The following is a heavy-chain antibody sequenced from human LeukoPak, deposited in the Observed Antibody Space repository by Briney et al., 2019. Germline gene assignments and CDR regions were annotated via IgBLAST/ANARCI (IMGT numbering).Heavy chain of an antibody. J-gene: IGHJ4*02. CDR3: AKGALGSRRHYFFDY. CDR1: GFTFSAYA. CDR2: IGGSGGST. Sequence: GGSLRLSCAASGFTFSAYAMRWVRQAPGKGLEWVSAIGGSGGSTYYADSVKGRFTISRDNSKNTLYLQMNTLRAEDTAVYYCAKGALGSRRHYFFDYWGQGTLVTVSS. V-gene: IGHV3-23*01. D-gene: IGHD6-13*01.